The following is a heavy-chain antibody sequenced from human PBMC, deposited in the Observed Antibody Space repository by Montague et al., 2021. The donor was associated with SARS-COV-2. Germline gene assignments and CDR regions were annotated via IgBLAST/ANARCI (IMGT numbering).Heavy chain of an antibody. V-gene: IGHV4-38-2*02. J-gene: IGHJ4*02. D-gene: IGHD3-10*01. Sequence: SETLSLTCTVSGYSISSDYYCGWLRHPPGRGLELIGNIYHSGGTCYSTPPKSRGTVSVDTSKKHFFLRLSSATAADTAVYYCAGWYYGSGGYPHWGQGTLVTVSS. CDR1: GYSISSDYY. CDR3: AGWYYGSGGYPH. CDR2: IYHSGGT.